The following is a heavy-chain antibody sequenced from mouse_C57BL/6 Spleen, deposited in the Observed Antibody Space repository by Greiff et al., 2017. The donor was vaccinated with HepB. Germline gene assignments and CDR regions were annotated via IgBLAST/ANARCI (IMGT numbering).Heavy chain of an antibody. CDR1: GYTFTSYW. D-gene: IGHD1-1*01. V-gene: IGHV1-7*01. J-gene: IGHJ4*01. CDR3: ARSITTVVARNYYAMDY. Sequence: QVQLQQSGAELAKPGASVKLSCKASGYTFTSYWMHWVKQRPGQGLEWIGYINPSSGYTKYNQKFKDKATLTADKSSSTAYMQLSSLTYEDSAVYYCARSITTVVARNYYAMDYWGQGTSVTVSS. CDR2: INPSSGYT.